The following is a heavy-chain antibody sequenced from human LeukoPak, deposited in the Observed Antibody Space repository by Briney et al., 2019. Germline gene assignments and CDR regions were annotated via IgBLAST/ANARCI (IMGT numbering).Heavy chain of an antibody. J-gene: IGHJ1*01. V-gene: IGHV3-30*04. D-gene: IGHD6-13*01. CDR1: GFTFSSYA. CDR2: ISYDGSNK. CDR3: ARDASSSPPPSYFQH. Sequence: GESLRLSCAASGFTFSSYAMHWVRQAPGKGLEWVAVISYDGSNKYYADSVKGRFTISRDNSKNTLYLQMNSLRAEDTAVYYCARDASSSPPPSYFQHWGQGTLVTVSS.